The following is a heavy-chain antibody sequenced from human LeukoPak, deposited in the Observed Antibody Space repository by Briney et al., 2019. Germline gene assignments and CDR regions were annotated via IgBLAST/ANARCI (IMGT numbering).Heavy chain of an antibody. CDR1: GFTFSSYW. Sequence: GGSLRLSCAASGFTFSSYWMSWVRQAPGKGLEWVANIKQDGSEIYYADSVKGRFTISRDNSRNTLYLQMNSLRTEDTAVYYCAREQQGRRAAFDYWGQGTPVTVSS. J-gene: IGHJ4*02. V-gene: IGHV3-7*01. CDR3: AREQQGRRAAFDY. D-gene: IGHD1-1*01. CDR2: IKQDGSEI.